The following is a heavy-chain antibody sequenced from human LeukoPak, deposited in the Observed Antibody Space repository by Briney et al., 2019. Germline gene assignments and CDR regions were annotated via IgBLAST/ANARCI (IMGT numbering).Heavy chain of an antibody. J-gene: IGHJ6*02. V-gene: IGHV3-33*01. CDR3: AREYGDYYYYGMDV. D-gene: IGHD4-17*01. Sequence: AGGSLRLSCAASGFTFSSYGTHWVRQAPGKGLEWVAVIWYDGSNKYYADSVKGRFTISRDNSKNTLYLQMNSLRAEDTAVYYCAREYGDYYYYGMDVWGQGTTVTVSS. CDR2: IWYDGSNK. CDR1: GFTFSSYG.